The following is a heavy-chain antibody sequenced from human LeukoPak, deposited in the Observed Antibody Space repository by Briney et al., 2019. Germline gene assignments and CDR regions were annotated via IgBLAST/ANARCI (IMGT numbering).Heavy chain of an antibody. Sequence: GGSLRLSCEASGFTFRTFAMSWVRQAPEKGLEWLSGISASGHYIYQADSVKGRFTISRDNSKNTLYIEINSLRVEDTAVYYCARDGSWGDYQFYFYMDVWGKGTTVTVSS. CDR1: GFTFRTFA. D-gene: IGHD2-2*01. V-gene: IGHV3-23*01. CDR3: ARDGSWGDYQFYFYMDV. CDR2: ISASGHYI. J-gene: IGHJ6*03.